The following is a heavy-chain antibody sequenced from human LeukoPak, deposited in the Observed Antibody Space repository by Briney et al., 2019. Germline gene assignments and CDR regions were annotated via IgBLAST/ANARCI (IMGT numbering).Heavy chain of an antibody. CDR2: IYSSGYT. CDR1: GGAIRSHY. D-gene: IGHD1/OR15-1a*01. V-gene: IGHV4-4*07. J-gene: IGHJ4*02. Sequence: SETLSLTCTVSGGAIRSHYWNWIRQPAGKGLEWIGSIYSSGYTNDNPSLKSRITMSVDMSKNQFSLRLNSVTAADTAVYYCARGEHSVDSWGQGMLVAVSS. CDR3: ARGEHSVDS.